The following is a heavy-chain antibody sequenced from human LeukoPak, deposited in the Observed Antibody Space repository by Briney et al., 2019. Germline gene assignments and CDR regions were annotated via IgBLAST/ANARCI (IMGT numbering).Heavy chain of an antibody. CDR3: AKDRSAYCSGTSCYSSFDY. V-gene: IGHV3-30*02. CDR2: IRYDGSNK. D-gene: IGHD2-2*02. CDR1: GFTFSSYG. J-gene: IGHJ4*02. Sequence: GGSLRLSCAASGFTFSSYGMHWVRQAPGKGLEWVAFIRYDGSNKYYADSVKGRFTISRDSSKNTLYLQMNSLGAEDTAVYHCAKDRSAYCSGTSCYSSFDYWGQGALVTVSS.